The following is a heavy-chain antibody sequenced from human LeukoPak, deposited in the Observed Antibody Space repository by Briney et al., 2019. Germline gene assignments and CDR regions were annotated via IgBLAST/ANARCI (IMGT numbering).Heavy chain of an antibody. D-gene: IGHD6-19*01. V-gene: IGHV3-48*02. CDR1: EFTFSSYS. Sequence: GGSLRLSCAASEFTFSSYSMNWVRQAPGKGLEWVSYISSSSSTIYYADSVKGRFTISRDNAKNSLYLQMNSLRDEDTAVYYCARDLSSSGWYRMGHYYYYGMDVWGQGTTVTVSS. J-gene: IGHJ6*02. CDR3: ARDLSSSGWYRMGHYYYYGMDV. CDR2: ISSSSSTI.